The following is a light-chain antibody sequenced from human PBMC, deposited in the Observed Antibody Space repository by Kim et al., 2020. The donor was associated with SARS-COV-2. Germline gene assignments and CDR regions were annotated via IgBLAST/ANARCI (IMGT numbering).Light chain of an antibody. CDR1: SGSIASNY. V-gene: IGLV6-57*03. CDR3: PSYDSTNWV. J-gene: IGLJ3*02. Sequence: GKTVTISCTRSSGSIASNYMKWYQQPQGSAPTTVIYEDNQRPSGGPDRFSGSIDSSSNSASLTISGLKTEDESDYYCPSYDSTNWVFGGGTQLTVL. CDR2: EDN.